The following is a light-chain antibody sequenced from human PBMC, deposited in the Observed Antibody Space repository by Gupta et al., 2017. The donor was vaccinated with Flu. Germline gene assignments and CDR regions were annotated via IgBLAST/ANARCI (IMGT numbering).Light chain of an antibody. J-gene: IGKJ4*01. V-gene: IGKV3-20*01. CDR1: QTVRSSY. CDR2: GAS. Sequence: GTPSLAPGDRATLSCRASQTVRSSYLGWYQQKPGQAPMLLIYGASSRATGIPDRFSGSWSGTDFTLTISRLEPEDFAVYYCQHERRSPITFGGGTKVEIK. CDR3: QHERRSPIT.